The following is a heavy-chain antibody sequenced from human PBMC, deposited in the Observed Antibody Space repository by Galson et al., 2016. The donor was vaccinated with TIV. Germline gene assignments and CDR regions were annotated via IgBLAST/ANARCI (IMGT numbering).Heavy chain of an antibody. CDR1: GFTFNTYY. CDR2: IWFDGSEE. V-gene: IGHV3-33*01. D-gene: IGHD2-21*01. CDR3: ARERLVVERAYYYYSGLDV. Sequence: SLRLSCAASGFTFNTYYMHWVRQAPGKGLEWVAVIWFDGSEEYYADSLRGRFTISRDNSKNALYLQINSLRAEDTAVYYCARERLVVERAYYYYSGLDVWGQGTTVTVSS. J-gene: IGHJ6*02.